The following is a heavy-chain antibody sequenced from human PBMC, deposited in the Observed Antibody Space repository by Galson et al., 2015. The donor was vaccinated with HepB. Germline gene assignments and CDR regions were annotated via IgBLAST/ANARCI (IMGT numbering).Heavy chain of an antibody. CDR2: IGRRAYGGTT. J-gene: IGHJ4*02. V-gene: IGHV3-49*03. CDR1: GFTLGDYA. Sequence: SLRLSCAPSGFTLGDYAISWFRQAPGKGLEWVSFIGRRAYGGTTKYAASVKGRFTISRDDSKSIAYLQMNSLKTEDTAVYYCQIGIIEAGGSFDYWGQGTLVTVSS. CDR3: QIGIIEAGGSFDY. D-gene: IGHD6-13*01.